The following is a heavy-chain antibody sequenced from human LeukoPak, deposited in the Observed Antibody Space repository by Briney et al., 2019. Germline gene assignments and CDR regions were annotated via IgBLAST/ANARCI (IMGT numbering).Heavy chain of an antibody. D-gene: IGHD2-2*01. Sequence: SQTLSLTCAISVDSVSSNSAAWNWIRQSPSRGLEWLRRTYYRSKWYNDYAVSVKSRITINPDTSKNQFSLQLNSVTPEDTAVYYCARAQAPAAQHYCYYMDVCGKGTTVTVSS. CDR3: ARAQAPAAQHYCYYMDV. J-gene: IGHJ6*03. CDR1: VDSVSSNSAA. CDR2: TYYRSKWYN. V-gene: IGHV6-1*01.